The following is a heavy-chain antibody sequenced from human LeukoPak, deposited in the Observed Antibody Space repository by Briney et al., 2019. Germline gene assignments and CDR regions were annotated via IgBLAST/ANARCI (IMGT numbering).Heavy chain of an antibody. J-gene: IGHJ4*02. CDR3: AKGDTDCTCPGY. CDR1: GFIVSSSY. V-gene: IGHV3-53*01. D-gene: IGHD2-21*02. Sequence: GGSLRLSCAASGFIVSSSYMSWVRQTPGKGLEWVSTFQRDGHTAYADSVKGRFTISRDVPENRIYLQMNSLRVEDTAVYYCAKGDTDCTCPGYWGRGTLVTVSS. CDR2: FQRDGHT.